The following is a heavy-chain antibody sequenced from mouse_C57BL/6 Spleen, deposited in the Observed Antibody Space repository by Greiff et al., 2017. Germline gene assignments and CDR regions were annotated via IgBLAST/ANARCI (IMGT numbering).Heavy chain of an antibody. CDR1: GYTFTSYW. CDR2: IHPNSGST. CDR3: ARRRYYYGSSCYFDY. J-gene: IGHJ2*01. Sequence: QVQLQQPGAELVKPGASVKLSCKASGYTFTSYWMHWVKQRPGQGLEWIGMIHPNSGSTNYNEKFKSKATLTVDKSSSTAYMQLSSLTSEDSAVYYCARRRYYYGSSCYFDYWGQGTTRTVSS. D-gene: IGHD1-1*01. V-gene: IGHV1-64*01.